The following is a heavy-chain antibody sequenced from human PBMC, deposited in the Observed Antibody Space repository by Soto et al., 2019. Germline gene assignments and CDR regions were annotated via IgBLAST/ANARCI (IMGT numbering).Heavy chain of an antibody. D-gene: IGHD2-8*02. CDR3: ARDKITGLFDY. V-gene: IGHV4-30-2*01. CDR1: GGSISSGGYS. CDR2: IYHSGST. Sequence: PSETLSLTCAVSGGSISSGGYSWSWIRQPPGKGLEWIGYIYHSGSTNYNPSLKSRVTISVDTSKNQFSLKLSSVTAADTAVYYCARDKITGLFDYWGQGTLVTLSS. J-gene: IGHJ4*02.